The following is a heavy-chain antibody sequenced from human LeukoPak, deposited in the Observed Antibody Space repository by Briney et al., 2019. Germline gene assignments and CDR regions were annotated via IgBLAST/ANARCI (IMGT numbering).Heavy chain of an antibody. CDR2: ISHSRST. V-gene: IGHV4-34*01. Sequence: PSETLSLTCEVSGASLSGYYWSWIRQAPGKGLEWIGEISHSRSTNYNPSLKSRVTISAHTSKSQFSLKLSSVIGADTAVYFCARNGWGSGSYWFYWGQGTLVTVSA. CDR1: GASLSGYY. CDR3: ARNGWGSGSYWFY. D-gene: IGHD3-10*01. J-gene: IGHJ4*02.